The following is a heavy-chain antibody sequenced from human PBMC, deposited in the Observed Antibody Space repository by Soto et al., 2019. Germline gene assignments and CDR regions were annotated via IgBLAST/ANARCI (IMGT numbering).Heavy chain of an antibody. V-gene: IGHV3-7*01. D-gene: IGHD2-8*01. CDR2: IKQYGGEK. J-gene: IGHJ3*02. Sequence: GGSLRLSCATSGFTYSSYWMNWVRQAPGKGLEWVANIKQYGGEKYYVDSVKGRFTISRDNAKNPLYLQMNSLRADDTAVYYCARGADCTNGVCYDDAFDIWGQGTMVTVSS. CDR1: GFTYSSYW. CDR3: ARGADCTNGVCYDDAFDI.